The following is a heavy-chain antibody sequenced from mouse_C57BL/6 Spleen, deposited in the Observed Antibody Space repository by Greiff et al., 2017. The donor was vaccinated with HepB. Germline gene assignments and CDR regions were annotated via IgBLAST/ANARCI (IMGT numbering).Heavy chain of an antibody. CDR2: ISYDGSN. CDR3: ARDGENWDYFDY. V-gene: IGHV3-6*01. CDR1: GYSITSGYY. J-gene: IGHJ2*01. Sequence: EVQLVESGPGLVKPSQSLSLTCSVPGYSITSGYYWNWIRQFPGNKLEWMGYISYDGSNNYNPSLKNRISITRDTSKNQFFLKLNSVTTEDTATYYCARDGENWDYFDYWGQGTTLTVSS. D-gene: IGHD4-1*01.